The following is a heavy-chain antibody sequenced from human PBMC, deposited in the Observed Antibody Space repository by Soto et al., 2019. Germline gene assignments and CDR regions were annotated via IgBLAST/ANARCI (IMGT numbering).Heavy chain of an antibody. CDR3: ARQFDSDTNGYYYAY. D-gene: IGHD3-22*01. J-gene: IGHJ4*02. Sequence: SVKVSCKASGGTFSRNTISWVRQAPGQGLEWMGGIMPIFGSANYAQKFQGRVTITADENTRTVYMELSRLRSEDTAVYYCARQFDSDTNGYYYAYWGQGTLVTVSS. V-gene: IGHV1-69*13. CDR1: GGTFSRNT. CDR2: IMPIFGSA.